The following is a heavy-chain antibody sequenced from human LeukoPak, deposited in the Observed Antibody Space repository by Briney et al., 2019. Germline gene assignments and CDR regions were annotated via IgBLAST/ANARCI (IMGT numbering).Heavy chain of an antibody. CDR3: ARGSSPRGFDY. CDR1: GGSFSGYY. J-gene: IGHJ4*02. D-gene: IGHD3-10*01. CDR2: INHSGST. Sequence: SETLSLTCAVYGGSFSGYYWSWIRQPPGKGLEWIGEINHSGSTNYNPSLKSRVTISVDTSKNQFSLKLSSVTAADTAVYYCARGSSPRGFDYWGQGILVTVSS. V-gene: IGHV4-34*01.